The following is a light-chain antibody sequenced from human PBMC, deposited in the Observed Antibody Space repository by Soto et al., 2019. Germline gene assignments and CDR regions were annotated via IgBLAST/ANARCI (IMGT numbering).Light chain of an antibody. CDR1: QSVSSNY. J-gene: IGKJ5*01. CDR2: GAS. CDR3: QQYGTSEII. V-gene: IGKV3-20*01. Sequence: SVLTQSPGTLSLYTGERATLSCRASQSVSSNYLAWYQQKPGQAPRLLIYGASTRATGIPDRFSGSGSGTDFTLTISRLEPEDSAVFFCQQYGTSEIIFGQGTRLEIK.